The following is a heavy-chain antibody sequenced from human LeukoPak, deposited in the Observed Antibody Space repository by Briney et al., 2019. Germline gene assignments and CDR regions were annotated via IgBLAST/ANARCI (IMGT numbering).Heavy chain of an antibody. V-gene: IGHV1-69*05. J-gene: IGHJ4*02. CDR1: GGTFSSYA. Sequence: SVKVSCKAYGGTFSSYAISWVRQAPGQGLEWMGRIIPIFGTANYAQKFQGRVTITTDESTSTAYMELSSLRSEDTAVYYCARLHVEQQLVPTESDYWGQGTLVTVSS. CDR3: ARLHVEQQLVPTESDY. CDR2: IIPIFGTA. D-gene: IGHD6-13*01.